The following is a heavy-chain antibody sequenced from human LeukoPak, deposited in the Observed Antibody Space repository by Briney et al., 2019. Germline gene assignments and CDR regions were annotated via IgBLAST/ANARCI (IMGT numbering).Heavy chain of an antibody. V-gene: IGHV3-23*01. CDR3: ARAVRFLESTTYYFDY. D-gene: IGHD3-3*01. CDR1: GFTFSTYA. Sequence: PGGSLGLSCAASGFTFSTYAMSWVRQAPGKGLEWVSTISGNGGSTNYADSVKGRFAISRDNSKNTLYLQMNSLRAEDTALYYCARAVRFLESTTYYFDYWGQGALVTVSS. CDR2: ISGNGGST. J-gene: IGHJ4*02.